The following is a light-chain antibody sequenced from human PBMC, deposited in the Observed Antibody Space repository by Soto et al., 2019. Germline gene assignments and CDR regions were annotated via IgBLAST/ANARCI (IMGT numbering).Light chain of an antibody. J-gene: IGLJ2*01. V-gene: IGLV2-23*02. Sequence: QSALTQPASVSGSPVQSITISCTGASSDIGSYDLVSWYQQNPGKTPRLIIYEVNKRPWGVSNRFSGSKSGNTASLTISGLQAEDEADYYCCSYTSSNTLVFGGGTKLTVL. CDR1: SSDIGSYDL. CDR3: CSYTSSNTLV. CDR2: EVN.